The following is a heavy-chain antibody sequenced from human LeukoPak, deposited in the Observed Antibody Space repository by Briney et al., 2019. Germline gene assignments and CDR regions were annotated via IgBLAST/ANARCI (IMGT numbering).Heavy chain of an antibody. J-gene: IGHJ4*02. CDR2: IYHSGST. V-gene: IGHV4-4*02. D-gene: IGHD3-22*01. CDR3: AWSSGYYRRYFDY. Sequence: NPSQTLSLTCAVSGGSISSSNWWSWVRQPPGKGLEWIGEIYHSGSTNYNPSLKSRVTISVDKSKNQFSLKLSSVTAADTAVYYCAWSSGYYRRYFDYWGQGTLVTVSS. CDR1: GGSISSSNW.